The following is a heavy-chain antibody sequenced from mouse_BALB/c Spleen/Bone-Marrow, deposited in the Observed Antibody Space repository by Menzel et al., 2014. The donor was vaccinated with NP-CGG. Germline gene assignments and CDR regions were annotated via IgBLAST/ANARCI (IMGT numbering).Heavy chain of an antibody. CDR2: NNPSNGRT. Sequence: QVQLQQSGAELVKPGASVKLSYKASGYTFTSYWIHWVKQRPGQGLEWIGENNPSNGRTNYNEKFKSKATLTVDKSSTTAYMQLSSLTSEDSAVYYCARYDGPAWFAYWGQGTLVTVSA. CDR3: ARYDGPAWFAY. V-gene: IGHV1S81*02. J-gene: IGHJ3*01. D-gene: IGHD2-3*01. CDR1: GYTFTSYW.